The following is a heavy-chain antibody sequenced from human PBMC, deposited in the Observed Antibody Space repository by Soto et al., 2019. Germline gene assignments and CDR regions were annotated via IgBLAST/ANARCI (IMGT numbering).Heavy chain of an antibody. J-gene: IGHJ3*02. CDR3: AKTANGWFSAFDI. CDR1: GFTFSSYA. Sequence: EVQLLESGGGLVQPGGSLRLSCAASGFTFSSYAMSWVRQAPGKGLEWVSAISGSGGTTYYADSVKGRFTFSRDNYKITLYLQMNRLRAEDTAVYYCAKTANGWFSAFDIWGQGTMVTVSS. V-gene: IGHV3-23*01. CDR2: ISGSGGTT. D-gene: IGHD6-19*01.